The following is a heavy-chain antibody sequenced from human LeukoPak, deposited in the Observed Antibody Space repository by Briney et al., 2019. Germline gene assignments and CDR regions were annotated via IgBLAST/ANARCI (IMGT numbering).Heavy chain of an antibody. CDR2: IYYSGST. J-gene: IGHJ4*02. CDR1: GGSISSSSYY. D-gene: IGHD3-9*01. V-gene: IGHV4-39*07. Sequence: PSETLSLTCTVSGGSISSSSYYWGWIRQPPGKGLEWIGSIYYSGSTYFNPSLKSRVTISVDTSKNQFSLKLSSVTAADTAVYYCARGGLRYFDWLLPFDNWGQGTLVTVSS. CDR3: ARGGLRYFDWLLPFDN.